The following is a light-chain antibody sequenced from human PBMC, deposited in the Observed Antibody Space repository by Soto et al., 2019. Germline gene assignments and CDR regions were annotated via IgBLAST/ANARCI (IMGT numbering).Light chain of an antibody. CDR3: SSYTTSSTLLV. V-gene: IGLV2-14*01. Sequence: QSALTQPASVSGSPGQSITISCTGTSSDVGGYNYVSWYQQHPGKAPKLIIYEVSNRPSGVSNRFSGSKSDYTASLTISGLQAEDEAYYYCSSYTTSSTLLVFGRGTKVTVL. CDR1: SSDVGGYNY. CDR2: EVS. J-gene: IGLJ2*01.